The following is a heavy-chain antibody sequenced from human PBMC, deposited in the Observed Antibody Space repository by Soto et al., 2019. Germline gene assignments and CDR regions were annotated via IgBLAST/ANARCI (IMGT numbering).Heavy chain of an antibody. J-gene: IGHJ4*02. CDR2: ITGTGGST. Sequence: GGSLRLSCAASGFTFGSHAMSWVRQAPGKGLEWLATITGTGGSTYYADSVKGRFTISRDNSRNTLFLQMNSLTVDDTAVYYCGKERRGSGWSVCNFWGQGTLVTVSS. CDR3: GKERRGSGWSVCNF. V-gene: IGHV3-23*01. D-gene: IGHD6-19*01. CDR1: GFTFGSHA.